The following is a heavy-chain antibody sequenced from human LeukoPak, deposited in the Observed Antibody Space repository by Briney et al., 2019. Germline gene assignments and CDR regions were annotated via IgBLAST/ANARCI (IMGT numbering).Heavy chain of an antibody. J-gene: IGHJ4*02. V-gene: IGHV3-30*18. Sequence: GGSLRLSCAASGFTFINYGMHWVRQAPGKGLEWVAVISYDGSNTYYADSVKGRFTISRDNSKNTLYLQMTSLRADDTAMFYCAKEREDTVMDLDYWGQRTLVTVSS. D-gene: IGHD5-18*01. CDR2: ISYDGSNT. CDR3: AKEREDTVMDLDY. CDR1: GFTFINYG.